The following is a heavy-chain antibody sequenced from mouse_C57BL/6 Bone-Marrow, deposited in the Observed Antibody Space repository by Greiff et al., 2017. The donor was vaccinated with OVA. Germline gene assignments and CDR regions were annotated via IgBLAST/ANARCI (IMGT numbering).Heavy chain of an antibody. J-gene: IGHJ4*01. CDR2: IDPENGDT. D-gene: IGHD2-4*01. CDR3: TTSTMITTRYYAMDY. Sequence: VQLKESGAELVRPGASVKLSCTASGFNIKDDYMHWVKQRPEQGLEWIGWIDPENGDTEYASKFQGKATITADTSSNTAYLQLSSLTSEDTAVYYCTTSTMITTRYYAMDYWGQGTSVTVSS. CDR1: GFNIKDDY. V-gene: IGHV14-4*01.